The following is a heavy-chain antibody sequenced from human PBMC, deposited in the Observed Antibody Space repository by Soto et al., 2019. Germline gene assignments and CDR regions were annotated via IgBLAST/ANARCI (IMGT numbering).Heavy chain of an antibody. CDR1: GGSISSSSYY. CDR3: ARQVAAAGSGWFAP. CDR2: IYYSGST. D-gene: IGHD6-13*01. J-gene: IGHJ5*02. V-gene: IGHV4-39*01. Sequence: PSETLSLTCTVSGGSISSSSYYWGWIRQPPGKGLEWIGSIYYSGSTYYNPSLKSRVTISVDTSKNQFSLKLSSVTAADTAVYYCARQVAAAGSGWFAPWGQGPLVTVSS.